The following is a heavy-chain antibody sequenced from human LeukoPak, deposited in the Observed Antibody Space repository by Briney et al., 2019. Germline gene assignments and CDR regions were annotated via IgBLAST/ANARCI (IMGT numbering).Heavy chain of an antibody. CDR3: AKDPYSSRFQFDY. Sequence: GGSLRLSCAASGFTFSSYWMHWVRQAPGKGLEWVSVIYSGGSTYYADSVKGRFTISRDNSKNTLYLQMNSLRAEDTAVYYCAKDPYSSRFQFDYWGQGTLVTVSS. CDR2: IYSGGST. V-gene: IGHV3-66*01. CDR1: GFTFSSYW. J-gene: IGHJ4*02. D-gene: IGHD6-13*01.